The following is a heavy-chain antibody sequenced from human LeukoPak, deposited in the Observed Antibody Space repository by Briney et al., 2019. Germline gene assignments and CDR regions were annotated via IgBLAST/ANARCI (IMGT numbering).Heavy chain of an antibody. Sequence: ASVKVSCKASGHTFTSYGISWVRQAPGQGLEWMGWISAYNGNTNYAQKLQGRVTMTTDTSTSTAYMELRSLRSDDTAVYYCARVTYYYGSGSQTDWGQGTLVTVSS. V-gene: IGHV1-18*01. J-gene: IGHJ4*02. CDR2: ISAYNGNT. CDR1: GHTFTSYG. D-gene: IGHD3-10*01. CDR3: ARVTYYYGSGSQTD.